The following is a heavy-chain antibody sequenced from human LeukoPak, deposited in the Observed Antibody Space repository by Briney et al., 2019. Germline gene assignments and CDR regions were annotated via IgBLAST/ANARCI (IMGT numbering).Heavy chain of an antibody. CDR1: RFTFSNYA. Sequence: GGSLRLSCAASRFTFSNYAMTWVRQTPGKGLKWVSAISASAGTTYYADSVKGRFTISRDNSKNTLYLRMNSLRSDDTALYYCAKGGSSWSYYFDYWGQGTLVTVSS. CDR3: AKGGSSWSYYFDY. D-gene: IGHD6-13*01. J-gene: IGHJ4*02. CDR2: ISASAGTT. V-gene: IGHV3-23*01.